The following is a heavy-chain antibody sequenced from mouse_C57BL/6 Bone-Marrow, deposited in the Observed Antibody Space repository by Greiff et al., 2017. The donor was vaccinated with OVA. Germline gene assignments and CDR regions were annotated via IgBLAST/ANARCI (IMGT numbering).Heavy chain of an antibody. CDR3: AKKGGNYPYYYAMDY. Sequence: QVQLKQSGPGLVQPSQSLSITCTVSGFSLTSYGVHWVRQSPGKGLEWLGVIWRGGSTDYNAAFMSRLSITKDNSKSQVFFKMNSLQADDTAIYYCAKKGGNYPYYYAMDYWGQGTSVTVSS. D-gene: IGHD2-1*01. J-gene: IGHJ4*01. V-gene: IGHV2-5*01. CDR2: IWRGGST. CDR1: GFSLTSYG.